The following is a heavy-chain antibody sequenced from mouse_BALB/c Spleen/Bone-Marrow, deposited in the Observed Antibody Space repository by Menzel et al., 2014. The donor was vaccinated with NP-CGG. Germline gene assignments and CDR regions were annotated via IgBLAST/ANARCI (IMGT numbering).Heavy chain of an antibody. D-gene: IGHD1-1*01. J-gene: IGHJ2*01. V-gene: IGHV1-80*01. CDR1: GYVFSTYW. Sequence: QVQLQQSGAELVRHGSSVKISCKASGYVFSTYWMHWVKQRPGQGLEWIGQIYPGDGDTNYNGKFKTKATLTADKSSSTAYMQLSSLTSEDSAVFFCARGDMYYSPREYFDFWGQGTTLTVSS. CDR2: IYPGDGDT. CDR3: ARGDMYYSPREYFDF.